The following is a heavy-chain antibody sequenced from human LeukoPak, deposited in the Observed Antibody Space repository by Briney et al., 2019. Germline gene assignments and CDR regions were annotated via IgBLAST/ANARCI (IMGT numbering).Heavy chain of an antibody. V-gene: IGHV4-34*01. CDR1: GRSFSGYY. CDR2: INHSGST. J-gene: IGHJ4*02. CDR3: ARARRDGYKVYFDY. Sequence: SETLSLTCAVYGRSFSGYYWSWLRQPPGKGLEWIGEINHSGSTNYNPSLKSRVTISVDTSKDQFSLKLSSVTAADTAVYYCARARRDGYKVYFDYSGQGTLVTVSS. D-gene: IGHD5-24*01.